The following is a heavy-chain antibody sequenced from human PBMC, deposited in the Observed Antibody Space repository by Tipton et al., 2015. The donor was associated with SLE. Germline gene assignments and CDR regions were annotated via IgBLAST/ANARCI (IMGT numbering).Heavy chain of an antibody. Sequence: QLVQSGGGVVQPGWSLRLSCVASGFTFSTYWMSWVRQAPGTGLEWVATINQDGSEKYYLDSVKGRFTISRDNAKNSVYLQMNSLRVEDTAVYYCARVVRDYNDASGSSEYYQDWGQGTLVTVSS. CDR1: GFTFSTYW. CDR2: INQDGSEK. D-gene: IGHD3-22*01. CDR3: ARVVRDYNDASGSSEYYQD. J-gene: IGHJ1*01. V-gene: IGHV3-7*01.